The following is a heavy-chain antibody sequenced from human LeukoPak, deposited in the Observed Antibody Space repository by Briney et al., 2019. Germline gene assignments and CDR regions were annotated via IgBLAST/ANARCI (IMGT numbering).Heavy chain of an antibody. V-gene: IGHV4-39*07. Sequence: SETLSLTCTVSGGSISSNTYSWGWIRQPPGKGLEWIGSIYYSGSTNYNPSLKSRVTISVDTSKNQFSLKLSSVTAADTAVYYCARLALSIVATIDYYYYMDVWGKGTTVTISS. J-gene: IGHJ6*03. CDR3: ARLALSIVATIDYYYYMDV. CDR1: GGSISSNTYS. CDR2: IYYSGST. D-gene: IGHD5-12*01.